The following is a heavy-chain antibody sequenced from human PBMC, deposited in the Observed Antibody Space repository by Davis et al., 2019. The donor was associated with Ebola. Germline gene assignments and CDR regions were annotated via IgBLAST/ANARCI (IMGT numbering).Heavy chain of an antibody. CDR2: IKSKTDGGTT. Sequence: GESLKISCAASGFTFSNAWMSWVRQAPGKGLEWVGRIKSKTDGGTTDYAAPVKGRFTISRDDSENTLYLQMNSLKTEDTAVYYCTSYYYDSSGYFDYWGQGTLVTVSS. CDR3: TSYYYDSSGYFDY. D-gene: IGHD3-22*01. CDR1: GFTFSNAW. V-gene: IGHV3-15*01. J-gene: IGHJ4*02.